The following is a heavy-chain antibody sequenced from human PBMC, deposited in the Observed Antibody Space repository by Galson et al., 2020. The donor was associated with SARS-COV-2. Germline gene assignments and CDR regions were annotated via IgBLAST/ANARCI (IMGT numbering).Heavy chain of an antibody. CDR1: GGSISGYY. D-gene: IGHD2-15*01. CDR2: MSISGST. CDR3: AREGVSTGGRFFDF. Sequence: SETLSLTCTVSGGSISGYYWSWIRQPAGQGLEWVGRMSISGSTNYSPSLKSRVTMSVDTSKNQFSLNLTSLTAADTALYYCAREGVSTGGRFFDFWGQGVLVTVSS. V-gene: IGHV4-4*07. J-gene: IGHJ4*02.